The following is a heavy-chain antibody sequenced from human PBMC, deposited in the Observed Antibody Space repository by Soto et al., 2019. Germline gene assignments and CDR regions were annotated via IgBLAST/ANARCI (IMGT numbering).Heavy chain of an antibody. CDR1: GFTFNTYA. D-gene: IGHD6-13*01. CDR3: AKHWGTPAPDDY. Sequence: EVHLLESGGGLVQPGGSLRLSCAGSGFTFNTYAMTWVRQAPGKGLEWVSMISDSGSTYYSVSVRGRFTISSDNAKSTLYLQMNSLRADDTAIYYCAKHWGTPAPDDYWGQGTLVTVSS. V-gene: IGHV3-23*01. CDR2: ISDSGST. J-gene: IGHJ4*02.